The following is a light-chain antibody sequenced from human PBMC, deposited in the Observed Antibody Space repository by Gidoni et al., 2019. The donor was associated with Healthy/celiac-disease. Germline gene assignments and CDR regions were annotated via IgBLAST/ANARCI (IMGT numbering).Light chain of an antibody. V-gene: IGKV1-6*01. CDR1: QGIRND. J-gene: IGKJ1*01. CDR3: LQDYNYPRT. Sequence: AIQMTQSPSSLSASVGDKVTITCRASQGIRNDLGWYQQKPGKAPKLLIYAASSLQSGVPSRFSGSASGTDFTLAISSLQPEDFATFSCLQDYNYPRTFGQGTKVEIK. CDR2: AAS.